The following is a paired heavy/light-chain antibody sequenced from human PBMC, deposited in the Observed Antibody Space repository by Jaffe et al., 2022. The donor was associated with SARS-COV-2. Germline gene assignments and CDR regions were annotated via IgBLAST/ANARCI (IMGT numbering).Light chain of an antibody. V-gene: IGKV1-5*03. Sequence: DIQMTQSPSTVSASVGDRVTITCRASQSIGDRLAWYQQKPGKAPKVLIYQASNLQSGVPSRFRGSGSGTEFTLTISSLQPDDFATYYCQQYHDYSPYTFGQGTRLEIK. CDR3: QQYHDYSPYT. J-gene: IGKJ2*01. CDR2: QAS. CDR1: QSIGDR.
Heavy chain of an antibody. V-gene: IGHV4-39*01. J-gene: IGHJ5*02. Sequence: QLQLQESGPGLVKPSETLSLTCTVSGGSISGSSYYWGWIRQPPGKGLEWIGTIYYSGTTYYNPSLNSRITISVDTSKNQFSLRLYSVTAADTGVYYCIRGSGYYPSWGQGNLVTVSS. CDR2: IYYSGTT. D-gene: IGHD3-22*01. CDR1: GGSISGSSYY. CDR3: IRGSGYYPS.